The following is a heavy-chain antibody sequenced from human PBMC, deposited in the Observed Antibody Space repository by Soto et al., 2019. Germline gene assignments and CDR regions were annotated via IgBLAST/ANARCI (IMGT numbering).Heavy chain of an antibody. CDR3: ARAASAGRRLDY. J-gene: IGHJ4*02. CDR1: GYTFTSYY. CDR2: INPSGGST. V-gene: IGHV1-46*03. Sequence: ASVKVSCKASGYTFTSYYIHCVRQAPGQGLEWMGIINPSGGSTNYAQKFQGRVTMTRDTSTSTIYMELSSLRSEDTAVYYCARAASAGRRLDYWGQGTLVTVSS.